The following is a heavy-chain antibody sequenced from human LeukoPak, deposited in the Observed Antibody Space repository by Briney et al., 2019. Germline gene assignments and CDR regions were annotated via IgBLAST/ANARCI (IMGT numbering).Heavy chain of an antibody. CDR2: IYHSGST. CDR1: GGSISSGGYY. D-gene: IGHD1-26*01. Sequence: PSQTLSLTCTVSGGSISSGGYYWSWIRQPPGKGLEWIGYIYHSGSTYYNPSLKSRVTISLDTSKNLFSLKLNSVTAADTAVYYCARVGGSYSGGRIFDYWGQGTLVTVSS. CDR3: ARVGGSYSGGRIFDY. J-gene: IGHJ4*02. V-gene: IGHV4-30-2*01.